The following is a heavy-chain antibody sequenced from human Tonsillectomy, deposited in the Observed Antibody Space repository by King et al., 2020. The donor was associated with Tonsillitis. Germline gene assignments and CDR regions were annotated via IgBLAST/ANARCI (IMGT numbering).Heavy chain of an antibody. CDR3: ARGDYDTLSYGMDV. D-gene: IGHD3-9*01. J-gene: IGHJ6*02. CDR2: IWFDGRSK. V-gene: IGHV3-30*02. CDR1: GFSFSSYF. Sequence: VKLVESGGGVVQPGGSLRLTCEASGFSFSSYFMHWVRQAPGKGLEWLTFIWFDGRSKYYADSVKGRFTVSRDNSRNTHSLEMNSLRPEDTAVYYCARGDYDTLSYGMDVWGHGTTVTVSS.